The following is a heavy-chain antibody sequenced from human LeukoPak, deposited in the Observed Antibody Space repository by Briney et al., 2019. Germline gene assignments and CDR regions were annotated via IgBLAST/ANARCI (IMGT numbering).Heavy chain of an antibody. CDR2: ISGSNSCI. Sequence: GGSLRLSCAASGFTFSSYSMNWVRQAPGKGLEWVSSISGSNSCIYYADSVKGRFTISRDNAKNSLYLQMNSLRAEDTAVYYCARGGYSDYWGQGTLVTVSS. J-gene: IGHJ4*02. CDR3: ARGGYSDY. CDR1: GFTFSSYS. V-gene: IGHV3-21*01.